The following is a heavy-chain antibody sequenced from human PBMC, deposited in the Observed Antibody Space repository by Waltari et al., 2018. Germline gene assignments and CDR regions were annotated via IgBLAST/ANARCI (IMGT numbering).Heavy chain of an antibody. D-gene: IGHD3-9*01. CDR1: GDTANTYG. CDR3: AREFGGDWLRGYFDS. J-gene: IGHJ4*03. Sequence: QVQLVQSGAEVKKPGSSLRVSCTIIGDTANTYGLNWARQAPGEGLEWMGGTVPIYGAENYAENFQDRVTFTADESTNTAYMELHRLTSDDTAVYYCAREFGGDWLRGYFDSWGQGTPITVSS. CDR2: TVPIYGAE. V-gene: IGHV1-69*13.